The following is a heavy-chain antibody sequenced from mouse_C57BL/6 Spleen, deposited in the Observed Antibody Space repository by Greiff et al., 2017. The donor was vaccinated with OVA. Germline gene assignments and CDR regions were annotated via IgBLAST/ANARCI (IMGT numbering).Heavy chain of an antibody. J-gene: IGHJ1*03. CDR1: GYAFSSYW. D-gene: IGHD2-1*01. CDR2: IYPGDGDT. CDR3: ARWGVTNWYFDV. Sequence: QVQLQQSGAELVKPGASVKISCKASGYAFSSYWMNWVKQRPGKGLEWIGQIYPGDGDTNYNGKFKGKATLTADKSSSTAYMHLSSLTSEDSAVYFCARWGVTNWYFDVWGTGTTVTVSS. V-gene: IGHV1-80*01.